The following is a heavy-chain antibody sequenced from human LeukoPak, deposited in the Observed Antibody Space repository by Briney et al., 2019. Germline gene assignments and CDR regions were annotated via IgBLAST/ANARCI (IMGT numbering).Heavy chain of an antibody. V-gene: IGHV3-30*14. CDR2: VSYEGTIK. CDR1: GFAFSNFA. Sequence: SGGPLRLSCAASGFAFSNFAMHWVRQAPGKGLEWVAVVSYEGTIKYYSDSAKGRFTISRDNSNSLISLQMNDLTTEDTAVYYCAREKFDSWGQGTLVTVSP. J-gene: IGHJ5*01. CDR3: AREKFDS.